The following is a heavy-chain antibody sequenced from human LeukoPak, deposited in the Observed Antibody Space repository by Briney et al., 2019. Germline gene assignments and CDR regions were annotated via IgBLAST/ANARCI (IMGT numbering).Heavy chain of an antibody. Sequence: SETLSLTCTVSGDSISSYCWSWIRQPPGKGLEWIGYIYYSGSTKYNPSLKSRVTTSLDTSKKQFSLKLSSVTAADTAVYSCARTRRGYTYGFPSRELLKAFDIWGQGTMVTVSS. D-gene: IGHD5-18*01. CDR3: ARTRRGYTYGFPSRELLKAFDI. CDR1: GDSISSYC. CDR2: IYYSGST. J-gene: IGHJ3*02. V-gene: IGHV4-59*01.